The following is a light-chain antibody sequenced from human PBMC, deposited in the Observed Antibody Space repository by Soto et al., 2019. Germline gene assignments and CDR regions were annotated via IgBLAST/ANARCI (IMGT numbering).Light chain of an antibody. Sequence: DIQMTQSPSTLSASVGDRVTITCRASQSIHTWLAWYQQXPGKAPKILIYKASSLESGVPSRFSGSGSGTEFTLTISSLQPDDFATYYCQQYNSHRSFGQGTQVDIK. J-gene: IGKJ1*01. CDR2: KAS. V-gene: IGKV1-5*03. CDR1: QSIHTW. CDR3: QQYNSHRS.